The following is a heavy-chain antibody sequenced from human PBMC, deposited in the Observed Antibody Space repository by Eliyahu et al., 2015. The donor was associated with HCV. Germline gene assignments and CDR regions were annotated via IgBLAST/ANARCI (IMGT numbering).Heavy chain of an antibody. CDR1: GFTFSSYG. D-gene: IGHD6-6*01. Sequence: EVQLVESGGGLVQPGGSLRLSCAASGFTFSSYGMNWVRQAPGKGLEWISYISGSSSAIYYADSVKGRFTISRDSAKNSLSLQMDSLRDEDTAVYYCAXDLRDGVSGMDVWGQGTTVTVSS. V-gene: IGHV3-48*02. CDR2: ISGSSSAI. J-gene: IGHJ6*02. CDR3: AXDLRDGVSGMDV.